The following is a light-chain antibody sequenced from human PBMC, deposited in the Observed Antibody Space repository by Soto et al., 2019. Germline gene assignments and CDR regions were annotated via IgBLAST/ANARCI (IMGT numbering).Light chain of an antibody. CDR3: QQYDNVFT. CDR2: DAS. CDR1: QDITMY. V-gene: IGKV1-33*01. J-gene: IGKJ5*01. Sequence: DIQMTQSPSSLSASVGDRVTITCQASQDITMYLNWYQQKPGKAPKLLIYDASNLQTGVPSRFSGSGYGTDFTFTISSLQPEDIATYYCQQYDNVFTFGQGTRWRL.